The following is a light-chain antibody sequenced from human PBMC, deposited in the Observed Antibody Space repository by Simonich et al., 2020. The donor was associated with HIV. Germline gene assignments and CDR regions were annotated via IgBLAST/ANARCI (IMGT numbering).Light chain of an antibody. V-gene: IGLV2-8*01. CDR2: EVT. CDR1: STDVGGYTY. CDR3: SSYAGSNNWV. J-gene: IGLJ3*02. Sequence: QSALTQPPSASGSPGQSVTISCTGTSTDVGGYTYASWYQQHPGKAPQPLIYEVTTRPSGVPDRFSGSKSGNTASLTVSGLQAEDEADYYCSSYAGSNNWVFGGGTKLTVL.